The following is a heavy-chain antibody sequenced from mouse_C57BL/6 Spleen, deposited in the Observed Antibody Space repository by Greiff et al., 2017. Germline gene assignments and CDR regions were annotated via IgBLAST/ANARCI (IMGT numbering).Heavy chain of an antibody. J-gene: IGHJ1*03. CDR3: ARSSSMVTTRYFEV. V-gene: IGHV3-8*01. D-gene: IGHD2-2*01. CDR2: ISYSGRT. CDR1: GYSITSDY. Sequence: EVKVVESGPGLAKPSQTLSLTCSVTGYSITSDYWNWIRKFPGNKLEYMGYISYSGRTYYNPSLKSRISITRDTSKNQYYLQLNSVTTEETATYYCARSSSMVTTRYFEVWGTGNTVT.